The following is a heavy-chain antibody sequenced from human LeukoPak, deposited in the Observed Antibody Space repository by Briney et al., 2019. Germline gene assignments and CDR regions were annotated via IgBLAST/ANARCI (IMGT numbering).Heavy chain of an antibody. CDR2: ISAYNGNT. CDR1: GYTFTSYC. J-gene: IGHJ6*03. D-gene: IGHD6-13*01. V-gene: IGHV1-18*01. Sequence: ASVKVSCKASGYTFTSYCISWVRQAPGQGLEWMGWISAYNGNTNYAQKLQGRVTMTTDTSTSTAYMELRSLRSDDTAVYYCARDMFGRSSWYYYYYYMDAWGKGTTVTVSS. CDR3: ARDMFGRSSWYYYYYYMDA.